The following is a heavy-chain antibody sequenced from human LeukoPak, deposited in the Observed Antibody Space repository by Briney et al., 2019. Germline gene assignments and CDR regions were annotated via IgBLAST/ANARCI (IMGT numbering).Heavy chain of an antibody. J-gene: IGHJ5*02. Sequence: GGSLRLSCAASGSTFSSYSMNWVRQAPGKRLEWVSSISSSSTYIYYADSVKGRFTISRDNAKNSLYLQMNSLRAEDTAVYYCASALNYYDSSGYYFKGSEFDPWGQGTLVTVSS. V-gene: IGHV3-21*01. CDR3: ASALNYYDSSGYYFKGSEFDP. D-gene: IGHD3-22*01. CDR2: ISSSSTYI. CDR1: GSTFSSYS.